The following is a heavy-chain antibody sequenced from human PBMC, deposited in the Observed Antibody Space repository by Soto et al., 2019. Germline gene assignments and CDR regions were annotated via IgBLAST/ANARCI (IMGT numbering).Heavy chain of an antibody. D-gene: IGHD2-2*02. V-gene: IGHV1-8*01. Sequence: GASVKVSCKASGYTFTSYDINWGRQATGQGLEWMGWMNPNSGNTGFAQRFQGRVTMNRNTSISTAYMELSSLRSEDTAVYYCARGFLGDCGSTSCYIIDYWGQGTPVTVSS. CDR3: ARGFLGDCGSTSCYIIDY. CDR2: MNPNSGNT. CDR1: GYTFTSYD. J-gene: IGHJ4*02.